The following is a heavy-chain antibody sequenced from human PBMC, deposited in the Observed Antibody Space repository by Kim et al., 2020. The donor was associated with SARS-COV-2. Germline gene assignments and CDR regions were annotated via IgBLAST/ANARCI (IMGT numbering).Heavy chain of an antibody. V-gene: IGHV4-39*01. D-gene: IGHD6-13*01. J-gene: IGHJ4*02. Sequence: SETLSLTCTVSGGSISSSSYYWGWIRQPPGKGLEWIGSIYYSGSTYYNPSLKSRVTISVDTSKNQFSLKLSSVTAADTAVYYCARQLRTYLSSWYDYWGQGTLVTVSS. CDR2: IYYSGST. CDR3: ARQLRTYLSSWYDY. CDR1: GGSISSSSYY.